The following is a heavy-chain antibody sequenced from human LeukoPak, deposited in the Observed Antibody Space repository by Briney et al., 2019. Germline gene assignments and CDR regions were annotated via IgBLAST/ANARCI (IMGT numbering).Heavy chain of an antibody. Sequence: GGSLRLSCAASGFTFSDYYMSWTRQAPGKGLEWVSYISSSGSTIYYADSVKGRFTISRDNAKNSLYLQMNSLRAEDTAVNYCARGLVPAASREGFDPWGQGTLVTVSS. CDR3: ARGLVPAASREGFDP. V-gene: IGHV3-11*01. CDR2: ISSSGSTI. D-gene: IGHD2-2*01. CDR1: GFTFSDYY. J-gene: IGHJ5*02.